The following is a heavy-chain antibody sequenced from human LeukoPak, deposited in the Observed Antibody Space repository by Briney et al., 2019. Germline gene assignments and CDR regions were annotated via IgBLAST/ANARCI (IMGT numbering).Heavy chain of an antibody. CDR3: ATRPEYNWNDGSAFDI. CDR1: GGTFSSYA. J-gene: IGHJ3*02. Sequence: GASVKVSCKASGGTFSSYAISWVRQAPGQGLEWMGGIIPIFGTANYAQKFQGRVTITADESTGTAYMELSRLRSEDTAVYYCATRPEYNWNDGSAFDIWGQGTMVTVSS. CDR2: IIPIFGTA. D-gene: IGHD1-20*01. V-gene: IGHV1-69*13.